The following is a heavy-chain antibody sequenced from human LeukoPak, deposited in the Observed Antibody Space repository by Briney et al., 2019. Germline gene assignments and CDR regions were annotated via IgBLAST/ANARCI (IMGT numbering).Heavy chain of an antibody. D-gene: IGHD3-22*01. CDR2: IYYSGST. CDR3: ARVRSYDRSGFC. V-gene: IGHV4-59*12. Sequence: SETLSLTCTVSGGSISSYYWSWIRQPPGKGLEWIGYIYYSGSTNYNPSLKSRVTISVDTSKNQFSLKLSSVTAADTAVYYCARVRSYDRSGFCWGQGTLVTVSS. CDR1: GGSISSYY. J-gene: IGHJ4*02.